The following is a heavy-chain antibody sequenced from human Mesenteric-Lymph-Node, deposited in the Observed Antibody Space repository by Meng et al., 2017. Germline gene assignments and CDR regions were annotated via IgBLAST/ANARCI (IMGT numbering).Heavy chain of an antibody. V-gene: IGHV1-18*01. CDR3: ARVTMIGYFDY. D-gene: IGHD3-22*01. CDR1: DYIFTSYG. J-gene: IGHJ4*01. Sequence: QVQLVQSGAEVKKLGASVKFSCKASDYIFTSYGLSWVRQAPGQGLEWMGWISGHNGNTKYAQQFQGRVTMTTDTSTSTAYMELRSLRADDTAVYYCARVTMIGYFDYWGQGTLVTVSS. CDR2: ISGHNGNT.